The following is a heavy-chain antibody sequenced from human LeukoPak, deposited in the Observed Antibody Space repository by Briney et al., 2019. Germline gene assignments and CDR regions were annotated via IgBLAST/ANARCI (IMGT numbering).Heavy chain of an antibody. V-gene: IGHV4-4*07. CDR1: GGSISSYY. CDR2: IYTSGST. J-gene: IGHJ3*02. Sequence: SETLSLTFTVSGGSISSYYCNWIRQPAGKGLEWIGRIYTSGSTNYNPSPKSRVTMSVDTSKNQFSLKLNSVTAADTAVYYCAKSNGYGLVDIWGQGTMVTVSS. CDR3: AKSNGYGLVDI. D-gene: IGHD3-10*01.